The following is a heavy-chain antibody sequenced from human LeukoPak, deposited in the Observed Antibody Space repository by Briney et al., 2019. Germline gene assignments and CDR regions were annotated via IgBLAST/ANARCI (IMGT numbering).Heavy chain of an antibody. Sequence: GGSLRLSCAASGFTFSSYSMNWVRQAPRNWMERVSYISSSSSTIYYADSVKGRFTISRDNAKNSLYLQMNSLRAEDTAVYYCARVYGDNWFDPWGQGTLVTVSS. J-gene: IGHJ5*02. CDR3: ARVYGDNWFDP. V-gene: IGHV3-48*01. CDR2: ISSSSSTI. D-gene: IGHD4-17*01. CDR1: GFTFSSYS.